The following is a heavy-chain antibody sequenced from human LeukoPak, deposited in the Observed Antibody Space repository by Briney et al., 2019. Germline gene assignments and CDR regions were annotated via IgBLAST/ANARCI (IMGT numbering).Heavy chain of an antibody. CDR3: ARDSNVWGSSFDY. D-gene: IGHD3-16*01. Sequence: GGSLRLSCAASGFTFGTYWMSWVRQAPGKGLEWVANIKQDGSEKYYVDSVKGRFTISRDSARSSLYLQMNSLRAEDTAVYYCARDSNVWGSSFDYWGQGTLVTVSS. CDR1: GFTFGTYW. V-gene: IGHV3-7*01. CDR2: IKQDGSEK. J-gene: IGHJ4*02.